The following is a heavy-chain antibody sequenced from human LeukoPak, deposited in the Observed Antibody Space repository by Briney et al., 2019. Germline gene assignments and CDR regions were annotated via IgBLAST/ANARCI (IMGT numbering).Heavy chain of an antibody. J-gene: IGHJ4*02. CDR1: GYTFTGYY. CDR2: INPNSGGT. D-gene: IGHD3-22*01. V-gene: IGHV1-2*02. CDR3: ARVGYYDSSGYSY. Sequence: GASVKVSCKASGYTFTGYYMHWVRQAPGQGLEWMGWINPNSGGTNYAQKFQGRVTMTRDTSISTAYMELSRLRSEDTAVYYCARVGYYDSSGYSYWGQGTLVTVSS.